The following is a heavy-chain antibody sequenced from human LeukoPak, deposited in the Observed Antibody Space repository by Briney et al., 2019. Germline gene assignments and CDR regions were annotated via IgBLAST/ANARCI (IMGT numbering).Heavy chain of an antibody. Sequence: PSETLSLTCAVYGGSFSGYYWSWIRQPPGKGLKWIGEINHSGSTNYNPSLKSRVTISVDTSKNQFSLKLSSVTAADTAVYYCAREGTYYYDSSGSIRWGQGTLVTVSS. CDR3: AREGTYYYDSSGSIR. CDR1: GGSFSGYY. J-gene: IGHJ4*02. V-gene: IGHV4-34*01. D-gene: IGHD3-22*01. CDR2: INHSGST.